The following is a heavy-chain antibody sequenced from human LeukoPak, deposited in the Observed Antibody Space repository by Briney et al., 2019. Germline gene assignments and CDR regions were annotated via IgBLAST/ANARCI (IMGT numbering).Heavy chain of an antibody. CDR1: GFTFSGSA. CDR3: TRDSGTYNWFDP. V-gene: IGHV3-73*01. D-gene: IGHD1-26*01. CDR2: IDKKDKGYATAT. J-gene: IGHJ5*02. Sequence: GGSLRLSCAASGFTFSGSAIHWVRQSSGKGLEWVGQIDKKDKGYATATAHAASVKGRFTISRDDSINTAYLQMKSLKTEDTALYYCTRDSGTYNWFDPWGQGTLVTVSS.